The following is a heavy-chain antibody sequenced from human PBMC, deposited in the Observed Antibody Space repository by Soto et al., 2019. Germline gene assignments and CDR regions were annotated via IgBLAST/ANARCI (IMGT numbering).Heavy chain of an antibody. J-gene: IGHJ4*02. CDR1: GYTFTGYY. CDR3: ARGTAYDILTGYLFAY. Sequence: ASVKVSCKASGYTFTGYYMHWVRQAPGQGLEWMGWINPNSGGTNYAQKFQGWVTMTRDTSISTAYMELSRLRSDDTAVYYCARGTAYDILTGYLFAYWGQGTLVTVSS. D-gene: IGHD3-9*01. CDR2: INPNSGGT. V-gene: IGHV1-2*04.